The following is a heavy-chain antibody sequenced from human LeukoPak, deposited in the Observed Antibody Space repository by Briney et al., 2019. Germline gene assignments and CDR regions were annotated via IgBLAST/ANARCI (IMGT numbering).Heavy chain of an antibody. J-gene: IGHJ3*02. CDR3: AKDIWSASSSGCAFDI. V-gene: IGHV3-9*01. Sequence: GGSLRLSCAASGFTVDDYAMHWVRQAPGKGLEWDSGISWNSGSIGYADSVKGRSTISRDNAKNSLYLQMNSLRAEDTALYYCAKDIWSASSSGCAFDIWGQGTMVTVSS. D-gene: IGHD6-19*01. CDR2: ISWNSGSI. CDR1: GFTVDDYA.